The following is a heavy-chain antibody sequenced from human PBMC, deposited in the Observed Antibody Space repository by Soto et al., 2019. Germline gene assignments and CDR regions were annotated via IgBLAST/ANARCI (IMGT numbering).Heavy chain of an antibody. CDR2: IYHSGST. D-gene: IGHD2-2*01. V-gene: IGHV4-30-2*01. CDR1: DGSISSGGYS. J-gene: IGHJ5*02. Sequence: LSDTWAVSDGSISSGGYSWSWIRQPPGKGLEWIGYIYHSGSTYYNPSLKSRVTISVDRSKNQFSLKLSSVTAADTAVYYCARVPDRWGQGTLVTVSS. CDR3: ARVPDR.